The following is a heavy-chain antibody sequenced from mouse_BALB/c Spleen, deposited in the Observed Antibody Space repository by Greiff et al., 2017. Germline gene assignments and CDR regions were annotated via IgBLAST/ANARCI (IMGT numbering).Heavy chain of an antibody. Sequence: DVKLQESGPGLVKPSQSLSLTCTVTGYSITSDYAWNWIRQFPGNKLEWMGYISYSGSTSYNPSLKSRISITRDTSKNQFFLQLNSVTTEDTATYYCARRTTATPYFDVWGAGTTVTVSS. J-gene: IGHJ1*01. V-gene: IGHV3-2*02. CDR2: ISYSGST. CDR1: GYSITSDYA. CDR3: ARRTTATPYFDV. D-gene: IGHD1-2*01.